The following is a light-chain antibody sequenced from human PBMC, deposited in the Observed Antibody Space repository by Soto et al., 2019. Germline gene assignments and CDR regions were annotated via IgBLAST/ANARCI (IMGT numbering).Light chain of an antibody. V-gene: IGKV3-20*01. Sequence: EIVLTQSPATLSLSPGERAALSFRASQSVSSFLAWYQQKPGQAPRLLIYGASNRATGIPDRFSGSGSGTDFTLTISRLEPEDFAVYYCQQYGSSPTFGQGTRLEI. CDR2: GAS. CDR3: QQYGSSPT. J-gene: IGKJ5*01. CDR1: QSVSSF.